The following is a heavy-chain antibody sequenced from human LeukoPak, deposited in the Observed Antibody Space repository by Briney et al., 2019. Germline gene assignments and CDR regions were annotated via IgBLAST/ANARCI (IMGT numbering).Heavy chain of an antibody. CDR3: ARASESGYSHAFDI. J-gene: IGHJ3*02. CDR1: GGSFSDYY. V-gene: IGHV4-34*01. Sequence: SETLSLTCAVYGGSFSDYYWSWIRQPPGKGLEWIGEINHSGSTNYNPSLKSRVTISVDTSKNQFSLKLSSVTAADTAVYYCARASESGYSHAFDIWGQGTMVTVSS. CDR2: INHSGST. D-gene: IGHD5-18*01.